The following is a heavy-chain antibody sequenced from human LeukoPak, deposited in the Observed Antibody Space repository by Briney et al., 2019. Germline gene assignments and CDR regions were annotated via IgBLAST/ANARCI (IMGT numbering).Heavy chain of an antibody. D-gene: IGHD3-16*01. CDR3: ARVGGGYHDWRYYYYGMDV. J-gene: IGHJ6*02. V-gene: IGHV1-8*01. CDR1: GYTFTSYD. CDR2: MNPNSGNT. Sequence: ASVKVSCKACGYTFTSYDINLVRQATGQGLEWMGWMNPNSGNTGYAQKFQGRVTMTGNTSISTAYMELSSLRSEDTAVYYCARVGGGYHDWRYYYYGMDVWGQGTTVTVSS.